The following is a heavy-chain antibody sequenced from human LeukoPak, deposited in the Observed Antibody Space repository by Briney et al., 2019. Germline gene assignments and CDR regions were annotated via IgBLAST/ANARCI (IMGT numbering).Heavy chain of an antibody. V-gene: IGHV4-39*01. J-gene: IGHJ4*02. Sequence: PSETLCLTCTVSGGSISSSSYYWGWIRQPPGKGLEWIGSIYYSGSTYYNPSLKSRVTISVDTSKNQFSLKLSSVTAADTAVYYCARPQYSSGWSKGGFDYWGQGTLVTVSS. CDR3: ARPQYSSGWSKGGFDY. CDR2: IYYSGST. D-gene: IGHD6-19*01. CDR1: GGSISSSSYY.